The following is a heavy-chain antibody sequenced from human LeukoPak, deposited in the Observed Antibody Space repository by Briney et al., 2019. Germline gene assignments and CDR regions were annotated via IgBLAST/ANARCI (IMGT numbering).Heavy chain of an antibody. CDR3: ARDPPGHWYFDL. J-gene: IGHJ2*01. Sequence: GASVKVSCKASGYTFTGYYMHWVRQAPGQGLEWMGRINPNSGGTNYAQEFQGRVTMTRDTSISTAYMELSRLRSDDTAVYYCARDPPGHWYFDLWGRGTLVTVSS. V-gene: IGHV1-2*06. CDR2: INPNSGGT. CDR1: GYTFTGYY.